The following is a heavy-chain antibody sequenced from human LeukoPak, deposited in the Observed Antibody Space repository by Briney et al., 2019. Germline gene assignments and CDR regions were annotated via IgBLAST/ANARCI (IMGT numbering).Heavy chain of an antibody. D-gene: IGHD3-10*01. Sequence: GGSLRLSCAASGFTFSDYYMSWIRQAPGKGLEWVSYISSSGSTIYYADSVKGRFTISRDNAKNSLYLQMNSLRAEDTAVYYCARDDYYGSGTYFDHWGQGTLVTVSS. V-gene: IGHV3-11*01. J-gene: IGHJ4*02. CDR2: ISSSGSTI. CDR3: ARDDYYGSGTYFDH. CDR1: GFTFSDYY.